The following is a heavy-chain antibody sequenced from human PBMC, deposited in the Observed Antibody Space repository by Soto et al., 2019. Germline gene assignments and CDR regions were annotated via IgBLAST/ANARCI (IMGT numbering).Heavy chain of an antibody. CDR1: GFTFSGSA. D-gene: IGHD3-22*01. V-gene: IGHV3-73*01. CDR2: IRSKANSYAT. J-gene: IGHJ4*02. CDR3: TSQYYYDSSGYYQGPRDY. Sequence: PGGSLRLSCAASGFTFSGSAMHWVRQASGKGLEWFGRIRSKANSYATAYAASVKGRFTISRDDSKNTAYLQMNSLKTEDTAVYYCTSQYYYDSSGYYQGPRDYWGQGTLVTVSS.